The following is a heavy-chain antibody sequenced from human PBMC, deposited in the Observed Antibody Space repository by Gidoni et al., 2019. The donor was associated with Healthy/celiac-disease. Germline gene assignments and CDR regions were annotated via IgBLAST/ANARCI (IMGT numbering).Heavy chain of an antibody. V-gene: IGHV3-30-3*01. CDR1: GVTFSSYA. J-gene: IGHJ3*02. Sequence: QVQLVESGGGVVQPVRSLRLSCAASGVTFSSYAMHWVRQAPGKGLEWVAVISDDGSNKYYADSVKGRFTISRDNSKNTLYLQMNSLRAEDTAVYYCARDLRDYGDRGAFDIWGQGTMVTVSS. CDR2: ISDDGSNK. CDR3: ARDLRDYGDRGAFDI. D-gene: IGHD4-17*01.